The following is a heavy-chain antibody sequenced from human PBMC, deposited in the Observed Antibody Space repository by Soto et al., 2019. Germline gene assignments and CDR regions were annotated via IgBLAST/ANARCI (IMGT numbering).Heavy chain of an antibody. D-gene: IGHD6-13*01. V-gene: IGHV1-46*01. CDR3: ARDFLAGDF. J-gene: IGHJ4*02. CDR1: GYTFTNYY. Sequence: QVQLVQSGAEVKKPGASVKVSCRASGYTFTNYYIHWVRQAPGQGLEWMAIINPMSGSTNYAQNFPGRVTLTMDTSTTTVYMDLSILRFEDTAVYFCARDFLAGDFWGQGTLVTVSS. CDR2: INPMSGST.